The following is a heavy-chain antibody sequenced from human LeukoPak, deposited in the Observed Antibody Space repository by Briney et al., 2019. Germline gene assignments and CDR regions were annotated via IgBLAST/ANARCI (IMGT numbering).Heavy chain of an antibody. Sequence: SETLSLTCAVYGGSFSGYYLSWIRQPPGKGLEWIGEINHSGSTNYNPSLKSRVTISVDTSKNQFSLKLSSVTAADTAVYYCARGRGYYGSGRGYWYFDLWGRGTLVTVSS. V-gene: IGHV4-34*01. J-gene: IGHJ2*01. CDR1: GGSFSGYY. CDR3: ARGRGYYGSGRGYWYFDL. CDR2: INHSGST. D-gene: IGHD3-10*01.